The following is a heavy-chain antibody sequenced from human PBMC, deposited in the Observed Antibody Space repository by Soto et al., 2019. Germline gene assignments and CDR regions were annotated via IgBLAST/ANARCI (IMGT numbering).Heavy chain of an antibody. CDR1: GGSISSDYYY. Sequence: SGTRYLPCTVSGGSISSDYYYWNWIRHLPGRGLEWVGYVSSSGYTYYNPSLKSRLSISVDPSKNQFSLTLNSVTAADTAVYYCARPPRYCPDGACSSYWYFDLWGRGTPVTVSS. J-gene: IGHJ2*01. D-gene: IGHD2-8*01. V-gene: IGHV4-31*03. CDR2: VSSSGYT. CDR3: ARPPRYCPDGACSSYWYFDL.